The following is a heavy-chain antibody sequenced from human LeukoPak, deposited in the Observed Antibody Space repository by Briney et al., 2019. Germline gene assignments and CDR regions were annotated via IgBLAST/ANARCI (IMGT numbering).Heavy chain of an antibody. V-gene: IGHV1-8*03. CDR3: ARALFVYYYDSSGYYYYFDY. CDR2: MNPNSGNT. D-gene: IGHD3-22*01. CDR1: GYTFTSYD. Sequence: ASVKVSCKASGYTFTSYDINWVLQATGQGLEWMGWMNPNSGNTGYAQKFQGRVTITRNTSISTAYMELSSLRSEDTAVYYCARALFVYYYDSSGYYYYFDYWGQGTLVTVSS. J-gene: IGHJ4*02.